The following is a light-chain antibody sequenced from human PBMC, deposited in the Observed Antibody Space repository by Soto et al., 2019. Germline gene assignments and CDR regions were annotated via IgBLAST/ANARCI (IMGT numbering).Light chain of an antibody. J-gene: IGKJ1*01. CDR1: QSVNKY. Sequence: EIVLTQSPATLSLSPGERATLSCRASQSVNKYLFWYQQKPGQSPRLLIYDASNRAPGIPARFSGSGSGSDFTLTISSLEPEDFAFYYCQQRSNWPWSFGQGTKVDIK. CDR3: QQRSNWPWS. V-gene: IGKV3-11*01. CDR2: DAS.